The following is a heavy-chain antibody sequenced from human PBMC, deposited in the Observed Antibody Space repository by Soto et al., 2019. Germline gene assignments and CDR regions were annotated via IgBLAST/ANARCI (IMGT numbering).Heavy chain of an antibody. Sequence: ASVKVSCKASGYTFTSYAMHWVRQAPGQRLEWMGWINAGNGNTKYSQKFQGRVTITRDTSASTAYMELSSLRSEDTAVYYCGRMGVRGVTAFDIWGQGTMVTVS. J-gene: IGHJ3*02. CDR1: GYTFTSYA. V-gene: IGHV1-3*01. D-gene: IGHD3-10*01. CDR3: GRMGVRGVTAFDI. CDR2: INAGNGNT.